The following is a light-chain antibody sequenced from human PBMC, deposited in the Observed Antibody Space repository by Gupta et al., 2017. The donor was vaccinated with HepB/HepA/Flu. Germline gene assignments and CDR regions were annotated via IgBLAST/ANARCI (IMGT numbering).Light chain of an antibody. Sequence: QSVLTQPPSASGTPGQRVPISCSGGSANIGSNTVHWYQHLPGTAPKLLIYGKNQRPSGVPDRFSGSTSGTSASLAISGLQSEDDADYYCATWDDSLKGRVFGGGTKLTVL. V-gene: IGLV1-44*01. CDR1: SANIGSNT. CDR2: GKN. J-gene: IGLJ2*01. CDR3: ATWDDSLKGRV.